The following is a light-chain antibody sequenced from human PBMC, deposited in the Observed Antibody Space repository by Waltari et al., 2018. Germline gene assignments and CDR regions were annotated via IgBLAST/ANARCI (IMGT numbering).Light chain of an antibody. CDR3: QHYYRTPYS. J-gene: IGKJ2*03. CDR2: WAS. Sequence: IVMTQSPASLAVSLGERATINCKANQSVFFSSTNKNYVAWYQQRPGQPPRLLLSWASIRESGVPDRVVGSGSGTDFTLTINSLQAEDVALYYCQHYYRTPYSFGHGTKLEIK. CDR1: QSVFFSSTNKNY. V-gene: IGKV4-1*01.